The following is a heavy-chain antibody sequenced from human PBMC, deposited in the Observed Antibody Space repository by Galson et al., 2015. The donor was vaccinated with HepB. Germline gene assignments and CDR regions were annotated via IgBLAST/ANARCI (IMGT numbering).Heavy chain of an antibody. Sequence: ETLSLTCTVSGDSITSNSYYWGWIRQPPGKGLEWIGSLYYEGNTYYNPSLKSRVSISPDTSKNQISLKVTSITAAETAVYFCVTGSRGYDFNSWGQGTLVTVSS. CDR2: LYYEGNT. D-gene: IGHD5-12*01. CDR3: VTGSRGYDFNS. CDR1: GDSITSNSYY. J-gene: IGHJ5*01. V-gene: IGHV4-39*07.